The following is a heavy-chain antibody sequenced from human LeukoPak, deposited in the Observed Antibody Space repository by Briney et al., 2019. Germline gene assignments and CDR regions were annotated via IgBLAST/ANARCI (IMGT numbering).Heavy chain of an antibody. CDR1: GYTFTGYY. CDR2: INPNSGGT. J-gene: IGHJ6*03. D-gene: IGHD6-13*01. CDR3: ARDGYSSSWYYMDV. V-gene: IGHV1-2*02. Sequence: GASVKVSCKASGYTFTGYYMHWVRQAPGQGLEWMGWINPNSGGTNYAQKFQGRVTMTRDTSISTAYMELSRLRSDDTAVYYCARDGYSSSWYYMDVWGKGTTVTVSS.